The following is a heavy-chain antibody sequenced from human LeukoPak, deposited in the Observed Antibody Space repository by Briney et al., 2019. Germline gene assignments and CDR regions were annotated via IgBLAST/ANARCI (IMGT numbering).Heavy chain of an antibody. CDR2: INHSGST. CDR1: GGSFSGYY. Sequence: SETLSLTCAVYGGSFSGYYWSWIRQPPGKGLEWIGEINHSGSTNYNPSLKSRVTISVDTSKNQFSLKLSSVTAADTAVYYCARHPPDPALVDYWGQGTLVTVSS. D-gene: IGHD1-14*01. V-gene: IGHV4-34*01. CDR3: ARHPPDPALVDY. J-gene: IGHJ4*02.